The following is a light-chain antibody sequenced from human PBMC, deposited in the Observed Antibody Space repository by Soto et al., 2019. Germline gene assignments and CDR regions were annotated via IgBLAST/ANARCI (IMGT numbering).Light chain of an antibody. CDR2: DAS. Sequence: IVLTQSPATLSLSPGERATLSCRASQGVSSYLAWYQQKPGQAPRLLIYDASNRATGIPARFSGSGPGTDFTLTISSLEPEDFAVYYCQQRSNLAFGQGTRLEIK. V-gene: IGKV3D-11*01. J-gene: IGKJ5*01. CDR3: QQRSNLA. CDR1: QGVSSY.